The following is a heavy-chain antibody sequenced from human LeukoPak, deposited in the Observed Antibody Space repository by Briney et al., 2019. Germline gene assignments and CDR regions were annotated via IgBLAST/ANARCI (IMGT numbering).Heavy chain of an antibody. CDR2: IYTSGST. J-gene: IGHJ5*02. Sequence: SQTLSLTCTVSGGSISSGSYYWSWIPQPAGKGLEWIGRIYTSGSTNYNPSLKIRVNISVDTSKKQYSLKLSSVPAADTAVYYCARVERTPSPRFDPWGQGTLVTVSS. D-gene: IGHD1-1*01. CDR3: ARVERTPSPRFDP. V-gene: IGHV4-61*02. CDR1: GGSISSGSYY.